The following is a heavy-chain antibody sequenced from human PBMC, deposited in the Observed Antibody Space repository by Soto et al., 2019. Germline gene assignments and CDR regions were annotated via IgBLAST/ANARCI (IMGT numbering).Heavy chain of an antibody. CDR3: ARGSYGPNWFDP. CDR2: IDHSGGA. Sequence: SETLSLTCAVSGGSIRIDYFFWIRQPPGKGLEWIGHIDHSGGATYNPSLKSRLAISVDTSKNHLSLTLSSVTAADTAVYYCARGSYGPNWFDPWVQGTLVIVSS. J-gene: IGHJ5*02. D-gene: IGHD5-18*01. V-gene: IGHV4-59*01. CDR1: GGSIRIDY.